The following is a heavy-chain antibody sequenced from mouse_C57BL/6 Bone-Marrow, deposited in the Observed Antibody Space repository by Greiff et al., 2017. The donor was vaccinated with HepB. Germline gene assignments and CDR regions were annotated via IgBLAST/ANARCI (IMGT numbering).Heavy chain of an antibody. CDR2: IDPANGNT. Sequence: EVKLVESVAELVRPGASVKLSCTASGFNIKNTYMHWVKQRPEQGLEWIGRIDPANGNTKYAPKFQGKATITADTSSNTAYLQLSSLTSEDTAIDSCACYYSKYYAMDYWGQGTSVTVSS. V-gene: IGHV14-3*01. D-gene: IGHD2-5*01. J-gene: IGHJ4*01. CDR3: ACYYSKYYAMDY. CDR1: GFNIKNTY.